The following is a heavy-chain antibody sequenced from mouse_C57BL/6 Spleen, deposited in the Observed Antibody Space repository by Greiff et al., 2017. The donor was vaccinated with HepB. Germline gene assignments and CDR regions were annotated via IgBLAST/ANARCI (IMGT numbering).Heavy chain of an antibody. D-gene: IGHD2-4*01. CDR2: IHPNSGST. CDR3: ARREDDYDWYFDV. CDR1: GYTFTSYW. J-gene: IGHJ1*03. Sequence: VQLQQPGAELVKPGASVKLSCKASGYTFTSYWMHWVKQRPGQGLEWIGMIHPNSGSTNYNEKFKSKATLTVDKSSSTAYMQLSSLTSEDSAVYYCARREDDYDWYFDVWGTGTTVTVSS. V-gene: IGHV1-64*01.